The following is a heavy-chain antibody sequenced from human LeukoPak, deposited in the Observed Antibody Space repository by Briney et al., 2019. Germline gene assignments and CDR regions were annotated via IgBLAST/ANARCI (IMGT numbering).Heavy chain of an antibody. CDR1: GYTFTSYG. CDR3: AKVSIYAGEGDYFDY. Sequence: ASVKVSCKASGYTFTSYGVTWVRQAPGQGLEWMGWISVYNGNTNYAQKLQGRVTMTADASTSTGYMELRSLRSDGTAVYYCAKVSIYAGEGDYFDYWGQGALVTVSS. V-gene: IGHV1-18*01. CDR2: ISVYNGNT. D-gene: IGHD7-27*01. J-gene: IGHJ4*02.